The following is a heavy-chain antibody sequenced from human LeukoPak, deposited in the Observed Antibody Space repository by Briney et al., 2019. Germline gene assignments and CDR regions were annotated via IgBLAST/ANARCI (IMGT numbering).Heavy chain of an antibody. D-gene: IGHD3-22*01. Sequence: SETLSLTCTVSGGSNSSYYGSWLRQPTGKGLEWIGYIYYSGSNNYNPSLKSRVTISVDTSKNQFSLKLSSVTAADTAVYYCALLTYSYDSSDNYFVYWGQGTLVTASS. CDR3: ALLTYSYDSSDNYFVY. CDR2: IYYSGSN. V-gene: IGHV4-59*01. J-gene: IGHJ4*02. CDR1: GGSNSSYY.